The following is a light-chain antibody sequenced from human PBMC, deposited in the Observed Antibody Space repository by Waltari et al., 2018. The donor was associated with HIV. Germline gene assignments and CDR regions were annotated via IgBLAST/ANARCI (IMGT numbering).Light chain of an antibody. J-gene: IGLJ2*01. CDR2: GNT. V-gene: IGLV1-40*01. CDR3: QSYDSSLTGSV. Sequence: QSVLPQPPSVSGDPGQRVTISCTGSSSNIGAGYDLHWYQQLPGTAPKLLIYGNTNRPSGVPDRFSGSKSGTSPSLAITGLQAEDEADYYCQSYDSSLTGSVFGGGTKLTVL. CDR1: SSNIGAGYD.